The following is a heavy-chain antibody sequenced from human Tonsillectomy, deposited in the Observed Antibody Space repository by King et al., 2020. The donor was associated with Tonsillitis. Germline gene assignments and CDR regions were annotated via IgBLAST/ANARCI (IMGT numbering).Heavy chain of an antibody. J-gene: IGHJ6*02. CDR3: ERNPNSNYAMFTAYPYYYRMYF. D-gene: IGHD3-9*01. CDR1: GYTFTGYY. Sequence: QVQLVESGAEVKKPGASVKVSCKASGYTFTGYYMHWVRQAPGQGLEWMGWINPNSGGTNYAQKFQGWVTMTRDTSISTAYMELSRLRSDDTALYYCERNPNSNYAMFTAYPYYYRMYFSPQPTTLTVSS. V-gene: IGHV1-2*04. CDR2: INPNSGGT.